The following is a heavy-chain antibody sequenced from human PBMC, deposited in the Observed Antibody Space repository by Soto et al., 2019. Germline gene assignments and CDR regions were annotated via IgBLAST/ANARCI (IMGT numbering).Heavy chain of an antibody. D-gene: IGHD3-3*01. CDR2: ISAYNGNT. Sequence: GASVKVSCKASGYTFTSYGISWVRQAPGQGLEWMGWISAYNGNTNYAQKLQGRVTMTTDTSTSTAYMELRSLRSDDTAVYYCARAEYYDFWSGYYTDNLFDPWGQGTLVTVSS. V-gene: IGHV1-18*01. CDR3: ARAEYYDFWSGYYTDNLFDP. J-gene: IGHJ5*02. CDR1: GYTFTSYG.